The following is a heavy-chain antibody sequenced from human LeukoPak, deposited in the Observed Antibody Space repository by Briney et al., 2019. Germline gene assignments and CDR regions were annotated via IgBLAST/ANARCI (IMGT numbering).Heavy chain of an antibody. CDR1: GYTFTGYY. CDR2: IIPIFGTA. V-gene: IGHV1-69*13. CDR3: ARGGYSYARSGDYFDY. D-gene: IGHD5-18*01. J-gene: IGHJ4*02. Sequence: SVKVSCKASGYTFTGYYMHWVRQAPGQGLEWMGGIIPIFGTANYAQKFQGRVTITADESTSTAYMELSSLRSEDTAVYYCARGGYSYARSGDYFDYWGQGTLVTVSS.